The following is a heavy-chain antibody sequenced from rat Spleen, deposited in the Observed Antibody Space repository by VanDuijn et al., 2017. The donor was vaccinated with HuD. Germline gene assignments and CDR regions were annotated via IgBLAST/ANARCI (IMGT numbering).Heavy chain of an antibody. V-gene: IGHV3-3*01. Sequence: EVQLQESGPGLVKPSQSLSLTCSVTGYSITSSYRWNWIRKFPGNKLEWMGYINSAGSTNYNPSLKSRISITRDTSKNQFFLQVNSVINEDTATYYCAGSEGTHYYLPFADWGQGTLVTVSS. CDR3: AGSEGTHYYLPFAD. J-gene: IGHJ3*01. D-gene: IGHD1-12*02. CDR1: GYSITSSYR. CDR2: INSAGST.